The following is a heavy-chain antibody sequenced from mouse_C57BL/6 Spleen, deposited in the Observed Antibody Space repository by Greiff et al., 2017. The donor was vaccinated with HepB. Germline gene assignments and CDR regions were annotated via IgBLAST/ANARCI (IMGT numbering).Heavy chain of an antibody. Sequence: QVQLQQPGAELVMPGASVKLSCKASGYTFTSYWMHWVKQRPGQGLEWIGEIDPSDSYTNYNQKFKGTSTLSVDQSSSTAYMQLSSLTSEDSAVYYCARYHYGSSSWYFDVWGTGTTVTVSS. D-gene: IGHD1-1*01. V-gene: IGHV1-69*01. CDR3: ARYHYGSSSWYFDV. CDR2: IDPSDSYT. J-gene: IGHJ1*03. CDR1: GYTFTSYW.